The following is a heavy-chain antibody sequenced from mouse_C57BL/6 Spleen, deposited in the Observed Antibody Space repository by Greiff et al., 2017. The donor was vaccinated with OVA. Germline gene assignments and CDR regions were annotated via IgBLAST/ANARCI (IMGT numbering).Heavy chain of an antibody. CDR2: IDPSDSYT. V-gene: IGHV1-69*01. CDR1: GYTFTSYW. D-gene: IGHD1-1*01. CDR3: ARSGVVQGYAMDY. Sequence: QVQLQQPGAELVMPGASVKLSCKASGYTFTSYWMHWVKQRPGQGLEWIGEIDPSDSYTNYNQKFKGKSTLTVDKSSSTAYMQLSSLTSEDSAVYFCARSGVVQGYAMDYWGQGTSVTVSS. J-gene: IGHJ4*01.